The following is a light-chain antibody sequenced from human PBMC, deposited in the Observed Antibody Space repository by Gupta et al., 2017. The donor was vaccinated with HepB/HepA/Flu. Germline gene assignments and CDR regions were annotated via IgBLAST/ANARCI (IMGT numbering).Light chain of an antibody. Sequence: SSEVTQDPTVSVALGQTVRITCQGDSLRTYYASWYQQRPGQAPVLVMSDKNNRDSGIPDRFSGSSYGITASLTITGAQAEDEADYYCNSRDISGYYVLFGGGTKLTVL. J-gene: IGLJ2*01. CDR3: NSRDISGYYVL. CDR1: SLRTYY. CDR2: DKN. V-gene: IGLV3-19*01.